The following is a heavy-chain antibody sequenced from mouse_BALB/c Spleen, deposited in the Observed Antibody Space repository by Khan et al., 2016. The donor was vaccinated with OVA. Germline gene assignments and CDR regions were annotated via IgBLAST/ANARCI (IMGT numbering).Heavy chain of an antibody. Sequence: EVKLEVSGPGLVKPSQSLTLTCTVTGYSITSVYAWNWIRQFPGSKLEWMGYIHYSGSTSYNPSLKSRISITRDTSKNQFFLQLNSVTTEDTATYYCARRSVWGAGTTVTVSS. V-gene: IGHV3-2*02. J-gene: IGHJ1*01. CDR3: ARRSV. CDR2: IHYSGST. CDR1: GYSITSVYA.